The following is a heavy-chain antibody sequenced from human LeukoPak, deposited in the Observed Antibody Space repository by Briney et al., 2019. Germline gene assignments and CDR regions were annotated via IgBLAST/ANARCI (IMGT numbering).Heavy chain of an antibody. CDR1: GFTVSSNY. Sequence: QSGGSLRLSCAASGFTVSSNYMSWVRQAPGKGLEWVSGISGSGGSTYYADSVKGRFTISRDNSQNTLYLQMNSLRAEDTAVYYCAKDRSSGSRGILLDYYWGQGTLVTVSS. CDR3: AKDRSSGSRGILLDYY. J-gene: IGHJ4*02. CDR2: ISGSGGST. D-gene: IGHD1-26*01. V-gene: IGHV3-23*01.